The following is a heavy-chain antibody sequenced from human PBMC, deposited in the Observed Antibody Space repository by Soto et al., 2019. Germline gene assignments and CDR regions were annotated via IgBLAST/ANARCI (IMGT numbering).Heavy chain of an antibody. CDR1: GGSFSGYY. J-gene: IGHJ5*02. CDR3: ARGRRIRPMYCSSTSCYFPTPSYDP. CDR2: INHSGST. D-gene: IGHD2-2*01. Sequence: SETLSLTCAVYGGSFSGYYWSWIRQPPGKGLEWIGEINHSGSTNYNPSLKSRVTISVDTSKNQFSLKLSSVTAADTAVYYCARGRRIRPMYCSSTSCYFPTPSYDPWGQGTLVTVSS. V-gene: IGHV4-34*01.